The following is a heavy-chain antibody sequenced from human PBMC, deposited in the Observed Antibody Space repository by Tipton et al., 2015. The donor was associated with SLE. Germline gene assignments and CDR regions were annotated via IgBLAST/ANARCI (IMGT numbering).Heavy chain of an antibody. CDR3: ARGNQHSGYDGFDY. Sequence: TLSLTCTVSGGSISSGSYYWSWIRQPAGKGLEWIGRIYISGSPNYHPSLKSRVTMSLDTSKNQFSLRLSSVTAADTAIYYCARGNQHSGYDGFDYWGQGTLVTVSS. CDR1: GGSISSGSYY. J-gene: IGHJ4*02. V-gene: IGHV4-61*02. D-gene: IGHD5-12*01. CDR2: IYISGSP.